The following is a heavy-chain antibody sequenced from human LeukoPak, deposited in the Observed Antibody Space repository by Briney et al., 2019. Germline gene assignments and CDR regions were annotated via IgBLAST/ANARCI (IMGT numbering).Heavy chain of an antibody. Sequence: GASVKVSCKASGGTFLGGTSNIYAINWVRQAPGQGLEWLGWVNGNNGDTKYAQRVQGRVTMTTDTSTSTVYLDLGSLRSDDTAVYYCARDRGWAPATFDFYHYGMDFWGQGTTVTVSS. D-gene: IGHD2/OR15-2a*01. CDR3: ARDRGWAPATFDFYHYGMDF. CDR2: VNGNNGDT. CDR1: GGTFLGGTSNIYA. V-gene: IGHV1-18*01. J-gene: IGHJ6*02.